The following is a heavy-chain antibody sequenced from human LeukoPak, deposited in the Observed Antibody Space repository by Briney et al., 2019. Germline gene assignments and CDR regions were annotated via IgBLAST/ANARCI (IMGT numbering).Heavy chain of an antibody. V-gene: IGHV4-4*07. J-gene: IGHJ5*02. D-gene: IGHD2-21*01. CDR3: ARGAIPVALHWFDP. CDR2: IYTSGST. Sequence: SETLSLTCTVSGXSISSYYWSWVRQPAGKGLEWLARIYTSGSTDYNPSLKSRVTMSVDTSKNQISVKLTSVTAADTAVYYCARGAIPVALHWFDPWGQGILVTVSS. CDR1: GXSISSYY.